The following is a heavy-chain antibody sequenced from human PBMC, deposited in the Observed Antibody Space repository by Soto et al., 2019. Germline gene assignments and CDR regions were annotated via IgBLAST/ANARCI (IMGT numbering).Heavy chain of an antibody. J-gene: IGHJ4*02. CDR2: ISDSGGST. CDR3: VRDHSGLKDFDY. V-gene: IGHV3-23*01. Sequence: HPGGSLRLSCVASGFPFSSYAMSWVRQAPGKGLEWVSVISDSGGSTHYAESVKGRFTISRDNGRNSLSLQMDSLRVEDTAVYYCVRDHSGLKDFDYWGQGTLVTVS. D-gene: IGHD1-1*01. CDR1: GFPFSSYA.